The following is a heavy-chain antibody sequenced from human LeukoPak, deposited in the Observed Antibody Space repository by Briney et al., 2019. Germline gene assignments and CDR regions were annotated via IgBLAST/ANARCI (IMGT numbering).Heavy chain of an antibody. J-gene: IGHJ4*02. CDR2: INPSGGST. CDR3: ALVMVRGVDFDY. CDR1: GYTFTSYY. Sequence: ASVKVSCKASGYTFTSYYMHWVRQAPGQGLEWMGIINPSGGSTSYAQKFQGRVTMTRDTYTSTVYMELSSLRSEDTAVYYCALVMVRGVDFDYWGQGTLVTVSS. V-gene: IGHV1-46*01. D-gene: IGHD3-10*01.